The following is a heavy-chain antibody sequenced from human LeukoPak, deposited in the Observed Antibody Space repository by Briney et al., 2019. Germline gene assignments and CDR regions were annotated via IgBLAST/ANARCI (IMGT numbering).Heavy chain of an antibody. Sequence: SQTLSLTCTVSGGSISSGGYYWSWIRQPPGKGLEWIGYIYHSGSTYYNPSLKSRVTISVDRSKNQFSLKLSSVTAADTAVYYCHVAYYDFWSGYPVDAFDIWGQGTMVTVSS. CDR1: GGSISSGGYY. J-gene: IGHJ3*02. V-gene: IGHV4-30-2*01. CDR2: IYHSGST. D-gene: IGHD3-3*01. CDR3: HVAYYDFWSGYPVDAFDI.